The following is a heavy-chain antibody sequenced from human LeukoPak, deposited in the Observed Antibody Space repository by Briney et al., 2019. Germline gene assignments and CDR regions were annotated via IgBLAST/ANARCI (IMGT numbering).Heavy chain of an antibody. J-gene: IGHJ3*02. D-gene: IGHD4-23*01. CDR1: GYTFTGYY. V-gene: IGHV1-2*04. CDR2: INPNSGGT. CDR3: AREGGGGYGGYDALDI. Sequence: ASVKVSCKASGYTFTGYYMHWVRQAPGQGLEWMGWINPNSGGTNYAQKFQGWVTMTRDTSISTAYMELSRLRSDDTAVYYCAREGGGGYGGYDALDIWGQGTMVTVSS.